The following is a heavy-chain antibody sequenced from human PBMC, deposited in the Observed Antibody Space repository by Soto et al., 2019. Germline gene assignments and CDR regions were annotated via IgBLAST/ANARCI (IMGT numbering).Heavy chain of an antibody. CDR3: ARHLNHDDYAACDY. CDR2: VYDSGST. J-gene: IGHJ4*02. Sequence: QVQLQESGPGLVKPSETLSLTCTVSGASISSDYWSWVRRPPGKGLEWIGYVYDSGSTKYNPSLKSRVTFSVDTSKNQFSLKLSSVTAADTAIYYCARHLNHDDYAACDYWGRGTLVTVSS. D-gene: IGHD4-17*01. CDR1: GASISSDY. V-gene: IGHV4-59*08.